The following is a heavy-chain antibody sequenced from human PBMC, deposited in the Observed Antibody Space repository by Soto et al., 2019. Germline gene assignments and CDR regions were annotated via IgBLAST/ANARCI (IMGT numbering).Heavy chain of an antibody. V-gene: IGHV1-18*04. CDR2: ISAYNGNT. CDR3: AVTGTTGSYYYYCMDV. J-gene: IGHJ6*02. D-gene: IGHD1-7*01. CDR1: GYTFTSYG. Sequence: GASVRVSCKASGYTFTSYGISWVRQAPGQGLEWMGWISAYNGNTNYAQKLQGRVTMTTDTSTSTAYMELRSLRSDDTAVYYCAVTGTTGSYYYYCMDVWGQGTTVTVSS.